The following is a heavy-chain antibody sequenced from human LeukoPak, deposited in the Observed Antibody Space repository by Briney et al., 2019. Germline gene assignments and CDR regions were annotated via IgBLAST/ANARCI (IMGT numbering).Heavy chain of an antibody. J-gene: IGHJ6*03. CDR1: GFTFSSYW. Sequence: PGGSLRLSCAASGFTFSSYWMHWVRQAPGKGLVWVSRINTDGSSTSHADSVKGRFTISRDNAKNTLYLQMNSLRAEDTAVYYCARLNYDFWSGVWEGYYMDVWGKGTTVTVSS. V-gene: IGHV3-74*01. D-gene: IGHD3-3*01. CDR3: ARLNYDFWSGVWEGYYMDV. CDR2: INTDGSST.